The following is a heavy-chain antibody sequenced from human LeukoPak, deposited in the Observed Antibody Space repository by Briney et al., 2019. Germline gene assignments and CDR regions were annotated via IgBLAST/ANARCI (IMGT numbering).Heavy chain of an antibody. CDR1: GYSICSGYY. V-gene: IGHV4-38-2*02. J-gene: IGHJ4*02. D-gene: IGHD6-19*01. CDR2: IYHSGST. Sequence: SETLSLTCTVSGYSICSGYYWGWLRQPPGKGLEWIGSIYHSGSTYYNPSLKSRVTISVDTSKNQFSLKLSSVTAADTAVYYCAGVQWLASSEYYFDYWGQGTLVTVSS. CDR3: AGVQWLASSEYYFDY.